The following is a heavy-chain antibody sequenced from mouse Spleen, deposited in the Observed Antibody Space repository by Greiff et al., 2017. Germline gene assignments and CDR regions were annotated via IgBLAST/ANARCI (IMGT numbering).Heavy chain of an antibody. Sequence: DVQLVESGGGLVKPGGSLKLSCAASGFTFSDYGMAWVRQAPGKGPEWVAFISNLAYSIYYADTVTGRFTISRENAKNTLYLEMSSLRSEDTAMYYCARQTMITTMDYWGQGTSVTVSS. V-gene: IGHV5-15*01. CDR3: ARQTMITTMDY. J-gene: IGHJ4*01. D-gene: IGHD2-4*01. CDR2: ISNLAYSI. CDR1: GFTFSDYG.